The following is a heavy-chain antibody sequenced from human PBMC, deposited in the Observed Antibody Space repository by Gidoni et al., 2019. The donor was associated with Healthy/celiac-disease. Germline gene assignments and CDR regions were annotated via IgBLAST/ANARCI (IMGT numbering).Heavy chain of an antibody. CDR3: ASGEYYYGSGSYFRDYYYYYGMDV. V-gene: IGHV1-18*04. CDR2: ISAYNGNT. D-gene: IGHD3-10*01. J-gene: IGHJ6*02. CDR1: GYTFTRYG. Sequence: QVQLVQSGSEVQKPGASVKVSCKASGYTFTRYGLLWVRQAPGQGLEWMGWISAYNGNTNYAQKRQGRGTMTTDTSTSTADRELRSLRSDDTAVYYGASGEYYYGSGSYFRDYYYYYGMDVWGQGTTVTVSS.